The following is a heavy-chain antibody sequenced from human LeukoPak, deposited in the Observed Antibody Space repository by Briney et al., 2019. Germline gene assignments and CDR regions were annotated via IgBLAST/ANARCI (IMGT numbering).Heavy chain of an antibody. D-gene: IGHD2-2*01. J-gene: IGHJ4*02. Sequence: SETLSLTCAVYGGSFSGYYWSWIRQPPGKGLEWIGEINHRGSTNYNPSLKSRVTISVDTSKNQFSLKLSSVTAADTAVYYCARGDVVVPAAIKGCLAYYFDYWGQGTLVTVSS. CDR3: ARGDVVVPAAIKGCLAYYFDY. CDR1: GGSFSGYY. CDR2: INHRGST. V-gene: IGHV4-34*01.